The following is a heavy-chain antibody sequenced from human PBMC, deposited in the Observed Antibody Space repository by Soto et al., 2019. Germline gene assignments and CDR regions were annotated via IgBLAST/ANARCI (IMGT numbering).Heavy chain of an antibody. CDR1: GGSFSGYY. Sequence: QVQLQQWGAGLLKPSETLSLTCAVYGGSFSGYYWSWIRQPPGKGLEWIGEINHSGSTNYNPSLKSRVTISVDTSKNQFSLKLSSVTAADTAVYYCARAYSGNSGVFDYWGQGTLVTVSS. V-gene: IGHV4-34*01. J-gene: IGHJ4*02. CDR2: INHSGST. D-gene: IGHD4-4*01. CDR3: ARAYSGNSGVFDY.